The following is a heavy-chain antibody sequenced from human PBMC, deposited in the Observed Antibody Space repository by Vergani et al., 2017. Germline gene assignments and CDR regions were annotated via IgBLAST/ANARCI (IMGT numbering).Heavy chain of an antibody. CDR2: IYYSGST. V-gene: IGHV4-39*01. CDR1: GASIRSSNYY. CDR3: ARHSTVEWLVKLGWIDP. D-gene: IGHD6-19*01. J-gene: IGHJ5*02. Sequence: LQLQESGPGLVKPSATLSLTCSVSGASIRSSNYYLGWIRQPPGKGLGWIASIYYSGSTYYNPSLKSRVTISVDTSKNQFSLKLSSVTAADTAVYFCARHSTVEWLVKLGWIDPWGQGILVTVSS.